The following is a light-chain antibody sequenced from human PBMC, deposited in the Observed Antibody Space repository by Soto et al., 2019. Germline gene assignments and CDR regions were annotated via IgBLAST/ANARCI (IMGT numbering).Light chain of an antibody. Sequence: QSVLTQPPSASGTPGQRVIISCSGSSSNIGSNTVNWYQQLPRTAPKLLIYSHNERPSGVPDRFSGSQSGTSASLAISGLQSEDEADYYCGSWDDSLHGPVFGGGTKLTVL. J-gene: IGLJ2*01. CDR2: SHN. CDR1: SSNIGSNT. V-gene: IGLV1-44*01. CDR3: GSWDDSLHGPV.